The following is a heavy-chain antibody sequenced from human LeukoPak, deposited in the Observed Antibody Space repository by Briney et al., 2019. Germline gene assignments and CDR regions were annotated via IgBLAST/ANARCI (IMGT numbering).Heavy chain of an antibody. J-gene: IGHJ5*02. D-gene: IGHD3-10*01. CDR2: ISETSRKT. CDR1: GFTFNIYA. Sequence: GGSLRLSCEASGFTFNIYAMSWVRQAPGKGLEWVSAISETSRKTYYADSVKGRFTISRDNSKNTLYLQLNSLRAEDTAIYYCAKDGLFVYYGSGSSNWFDPWGQGTLVTVSS. CDR3: AKDGLFVYYGSGSSNWFDP. V-gene: IGHV3-23*01.